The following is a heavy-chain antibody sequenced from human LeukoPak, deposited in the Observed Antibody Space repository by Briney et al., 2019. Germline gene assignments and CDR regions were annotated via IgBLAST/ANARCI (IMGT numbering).Heavy chain of an antibody. V-gene: IGHV4-34*01. CDR2: INHSGST. Sequence: SETLSLTCAVYGGSFSGYYWSWIRQPPGKGLEWIGEINHSGSTNYNPSLKSRVTISVDTSKNQFTLKLSSVTAADTAVYYCASGRGYSYGYYYYYYMDVWGKGTTVTVSS. J-gene: IGHJ6*03. D-gene: IGHD5-18*01. CDR1: GGSFSGYY. CDR3: ASGRGYSYGYYYYYYMDV.